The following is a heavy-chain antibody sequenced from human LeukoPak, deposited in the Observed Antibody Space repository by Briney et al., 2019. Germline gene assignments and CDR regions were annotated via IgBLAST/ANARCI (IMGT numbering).Heavy chain of an antibody. V-gene: IGHV3-23*01. Sequence: GGSLRVSCVASGFTFSSYAMNWVRQAPGKGLEWVSGISDSAYSRSYADSVKGRFTISRDNSQNTLFLQMNSLRVEDTAVYYCTKGFDGRTSSPDYWGQGTLVTVSS. CDR2: ISDSAYSR. D-gene: IGHD2-2*01. J-gene: IGHJ4*02. CDR3: TKGFDGRTSSPDY. CDR1: GFTFSSYA.